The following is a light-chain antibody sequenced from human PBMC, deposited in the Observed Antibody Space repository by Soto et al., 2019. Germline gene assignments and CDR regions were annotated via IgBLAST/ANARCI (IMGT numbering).Light chain of an antibody. Sequence: EIVMTQSPATLSLSPGERATLSCRASQSVNSNLAWYQQKAGQAPRLLIYGTSTRATGIPARFSGSGSGADFTLTISRLEPEDFAVYFCHQYGNSPPGTFGQGTRLEIK. V-gene: IGKV3-15*01. CDR3: HQYGNSPPGT. CDR1: QSVNSN. CDR2: GTS. J-gene: IGKJ5*01.